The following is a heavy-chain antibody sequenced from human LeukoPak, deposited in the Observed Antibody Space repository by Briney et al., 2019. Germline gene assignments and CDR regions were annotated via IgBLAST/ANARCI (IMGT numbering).Heavy chain of an antibody. Sequence: PGRSLRLSCAASGFSFRNYGMHWVRQAPGKGLEWVALIWHDGSNKYYADSVKDRFTISRDNSKNTLYLQMNSLRAEDTAVYYCARDRGYTYGHPFDYWGQGTLVTVSS. J-gene: IGHJ4*02. CDR2: IWHDGSNK. V-gene: IGHV3-33*08. D-gene: IGHD5-18*01. CDR1: GFSFRNYG. CDR3: ARDRGYTYGHPFDY.